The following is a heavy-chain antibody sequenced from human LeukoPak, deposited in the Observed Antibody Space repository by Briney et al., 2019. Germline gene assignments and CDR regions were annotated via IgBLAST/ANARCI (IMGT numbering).Heavy chain of an antibody. CDR2: INPNSGGA. CDR3: GRVATSHATSAPIYH. J-gene: IGHJ1*01. CDR1: GYTFTAYY. Sequence: ASVRVSSKVSGYTFTAYYIHWVRQAPGQGPERMAWINPNSGGANSAQKSQGRVTVTRDTFRSTAYMELKRLTSDATAVYYCGRVATSHATSAPIYHWGQGTLFTVSS. V-gene: IGHV1-2*02. D-gene: IGHD1-26*01.